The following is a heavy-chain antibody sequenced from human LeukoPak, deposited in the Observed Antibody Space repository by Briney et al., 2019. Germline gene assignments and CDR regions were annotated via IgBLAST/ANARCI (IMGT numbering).Heavy chain of an antibody. CDR3: ARRRDSGSLQHFDY. D-gene: IGHD1-26*01. J-gene: IGHJ4*02. V-gene: IGHV3-11*01. Sequence: GGSLRLSCAASGFTFSDYYMSWIRQAPGKGLEWVSYISSSGSTIYYADSVKGRFTISRDNAKNSLYLQMNSLRAEDTAVYYCARRRDSGSLQHFDYWGQGTLVTVSS. CDR1: GFTFSDYY. CDR2: ISSSGSTI.